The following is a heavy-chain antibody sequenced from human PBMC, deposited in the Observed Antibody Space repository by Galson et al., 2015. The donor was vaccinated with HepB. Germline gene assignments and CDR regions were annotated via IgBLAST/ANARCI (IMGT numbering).Heavy chain of an antibody. CDR3: ASAGEYQLLYTPFDY. CDR2: ISYDGINT. V-gene: IGHV3-30*04. D-gene: IGHD2-2*02. J-gene: IGHJ4*02. CDR1: RFTFNSYA. Sequence: SLRLSCAASRFTFNSYAMHWVRQAPGKGLEWVAVISYDGINTYYTDSVKGRFTISRDNSKNTLYLQMNSLRGEDTAVYYCASAGEYQLLYTPFDYWGQGTLVTVSS.